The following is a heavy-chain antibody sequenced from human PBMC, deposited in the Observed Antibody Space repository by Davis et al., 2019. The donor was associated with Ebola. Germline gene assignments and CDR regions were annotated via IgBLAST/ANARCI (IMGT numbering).Heavy chain of an antibody. V-gene: IGHV4-4*02. D-gene: IGHD2-15*01. CDR2: IYHSGST. CDR1: GGSISSSNW. CDR3: ARGGYCSGGSCYGGYYYYGMDV. J-gene: IGHJ6*02. Sequence: SETLSLTCAVSGGSISSSNWWRWVRQPQGKGLEWIGEIYHSGSTNYNPSLKSRVTISVDKSKNQFSLKLSYVTAADTAVYYCARGGYCSGGSCYGGYYYYGMDVWGQGTTVTVSS.